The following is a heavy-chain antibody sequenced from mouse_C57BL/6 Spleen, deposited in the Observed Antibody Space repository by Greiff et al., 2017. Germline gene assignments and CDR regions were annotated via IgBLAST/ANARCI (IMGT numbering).Heavy chain of an antibody. D-gene: IGHD1-1*01. Sequence: QVQLKESGAELVRPGASVTLSCKASGYTFTDYEMHWVKQTPVHGLEWIGAIDPETGGTAYNQKFKGKAILTADKSSSTAYMELRSLTSEDSAVYYCTRTPITTEAMDYWGQGTSVTVSS. J-gene: IGHJ4*01. CDR2: IDPETGGT. CDR1: GYTFTDYE. V-gene: IGHV1-15*01. CDR3: TRTPITTEAMDY.